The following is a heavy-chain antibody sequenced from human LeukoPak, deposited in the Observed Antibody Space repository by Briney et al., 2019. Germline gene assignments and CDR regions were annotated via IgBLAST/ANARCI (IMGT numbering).Heavy chain of an antibody. CDR1: GFTFSSYK. Sequence: GGSLRLSGTASGFTFSSYKMNWVRQAPGKGLEWISYIHRGASAIYYADSVKGRFAISRDDAKNSLYLQMDSLRVEDTVIYYCARGHSDALFYWGQGTRVTVSS. D-gene: IGHD2-21*02. CDR3: ARGHSDALFY. J-gene: IGHJ4*02. V-gene: IGHV3-48*03. CDR2: IHRGASAI.